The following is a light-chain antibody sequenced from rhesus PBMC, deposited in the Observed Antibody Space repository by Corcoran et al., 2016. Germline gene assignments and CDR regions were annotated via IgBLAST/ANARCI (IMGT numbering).Light chain of an antibody. CDR2: DAS. CDR3: QQHNSYPFT. CDR1: QGISKY. Sequence: DIQMTQSPSSLSASVGDTVTITCQASQGISKYLAWYQQKPGKAPKLLIYDASTLQSGVPSRFSGSGPGTEFTLTISSLQPEEFATYYCQQHNSYPFTFGPGTKLDIK. V-gene: IGKV1-25*01. J-gene: IGKJ3*01.